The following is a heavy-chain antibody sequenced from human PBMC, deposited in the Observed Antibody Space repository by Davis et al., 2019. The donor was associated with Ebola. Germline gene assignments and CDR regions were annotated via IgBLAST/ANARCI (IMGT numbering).Heavy chain of an antibody. CDR3: VKGPLSTEAPY. J-gene: IGHJ4*02. Sequence: PGGSLRLSCAASGFTFRSFDMSWVRQSPGKGLEWVSSISASGRNAYYADSVKGRFIISRDNSRNTMYVQLNSLRVEDTAVYHCVKGPLSTEAPYWGQGTLVTVSS. CDR1: GFTFRSFD. D-gene: IGHD1-1*01. V-gene: IGHV3-23*01. CDR2: ISASGRNA.